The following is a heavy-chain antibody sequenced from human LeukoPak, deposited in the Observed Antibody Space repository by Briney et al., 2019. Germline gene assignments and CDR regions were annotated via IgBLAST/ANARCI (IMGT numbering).Heavy chain of an antibody. CDR1: GFSFSRHW. Sequence: GGSLRLSCEASGFSFSRHWMHWVRQAPGKGLVWVSRISDDGSYTANVDSVEGRFITSRGNVRNTLYLHMNGLRAEDMAVYYCASFGISWGSAYWGQGTLVTVSS. D-gene: IGHD7-27*01. CDR2: ISDDGSYT. CDR3: ASFGISWGSAY. V-gene: IGHV3-74*03. J-gene: IGHJ4*02.